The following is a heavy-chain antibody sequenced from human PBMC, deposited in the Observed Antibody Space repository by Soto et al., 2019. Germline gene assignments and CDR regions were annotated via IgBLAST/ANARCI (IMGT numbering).Heavy chain of an antibody. D-gene: IGHD6-13*01. Sequence: KPSETLSLTCAVYGGSFSGYYWSWIRQPPGKGLEWIGEINHSGSTNYKPSLKSRVTISVDTSKNQFSLKLSSVTAADTAVYYCARRLGAAGDYYYYMDVWGKGTTVTVSS. CDR3: ARRLGAAGDYYYYMDV. J-gene: IGHJ6*03. V-gene: IGHV4-34*01. CDR2: INHSGST. CDR1: GGSFSGYY.